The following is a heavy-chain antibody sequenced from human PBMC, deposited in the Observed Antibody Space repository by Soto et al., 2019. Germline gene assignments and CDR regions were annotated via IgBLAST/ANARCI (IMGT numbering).Heavy chain of an antibody. D-gene: IGHD2-8*02. CDR2: IFHDGHT. Sequence: QVHLQESGPGLVKPSETLSLTCAVSGASIGSGGWWSWVRQPPGKGLEGIAEIFHDGHTNYRPSLKSRVTISVDKSQNQFSLNVYSVTAADTAVYYCARHEGWTGPDQWGQGPLVTVSS. CDR3: ARHEGWTGPDQ. CDR1: GASIGSGGW. J-gene: IGHJ5*02. V-gene: IGHV4-4*02.